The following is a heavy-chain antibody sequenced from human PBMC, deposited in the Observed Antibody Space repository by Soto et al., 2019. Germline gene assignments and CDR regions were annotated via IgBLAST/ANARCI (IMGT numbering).Heavy chain of an antibody. J-gene: IGHJ5*02. CDR3: ARGYCSGGSCYSDWFDP. CDR1: GGTFSSYA. CDR2: IIPIFGTA. Sequence: QVQLVQSGAEVKKPGSSVKVSCKASGGTFSSYAISWVRQAPGQGLEWMGGIIPIFGTANYAKKFQGRVTITADKSTSTAYMELSSLRSEDTAVYYCARGYCSGGSCYSDWFDPWGQGTLVTVSS. D-gene: IGHD2-15*01. V-gene: IGHV1-69*06.